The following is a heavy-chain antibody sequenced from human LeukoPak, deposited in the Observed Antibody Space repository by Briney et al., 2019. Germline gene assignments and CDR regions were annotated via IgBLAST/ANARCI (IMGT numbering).Heavy chain of an antibody. J-gene: IGHJ4*02. D-gene: IGHD6-13*01. CDR1: GYTFTDYF. CDR3: ARRPLAAAGTTFDY. Sequence: ASVKVSCKASGYTFTDYFMHWVRQAPGQGLEWMGWINPNNGGTNYAQKFQGTVTMTRDTSISTAYMELSRLRSDDTAVYYCARRPLAAAGTTFDYWGQGTLVTVSS. V-gene: IGHV1-2*02. CDR2: INPNNGGT.